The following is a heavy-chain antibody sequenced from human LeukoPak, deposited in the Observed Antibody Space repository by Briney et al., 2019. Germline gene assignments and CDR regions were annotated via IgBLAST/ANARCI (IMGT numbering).Heavy chain of an antibody. J-gene: IGHJ4*02. CDR1: GGSISSYY. CDR3: ARIPLRFLEWSY. Sequence: SETLSLTCTVSGGSISSYYWSWIRQPPGKGLEWIGRIYTSGSTNYNPSLKSRVAISVDTSKNQFSLKLSSVTAADTAVYYCARIPLRFLEWSYWGQGTLVTVSS. D-gene: IGHD3-3*01. V-gene: IGHV4-4*08. CDR2: IYTSGST.